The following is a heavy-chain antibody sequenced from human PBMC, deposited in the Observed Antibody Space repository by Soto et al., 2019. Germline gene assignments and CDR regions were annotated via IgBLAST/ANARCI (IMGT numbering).Heavy chain of an antibody. CDR2: VSPSSGNT. D-gene: IGHD3-9*01. V-gene: IGHV1-8*01. CDR1: GYTFSTYD. Sequence: QVQLVQSGAEVRKPGASVKVSCKASGYTFSTYDINWVRQAPGQGPEWMGRVSPSSGNTGYAQKFLGRLTMTRNTSISTAYMELSSLTSEDTAVYYCASWAGYSKWGQGTLVIVSS. CDR3: ASWAGYSK. J-gene: IGHJ4*02.